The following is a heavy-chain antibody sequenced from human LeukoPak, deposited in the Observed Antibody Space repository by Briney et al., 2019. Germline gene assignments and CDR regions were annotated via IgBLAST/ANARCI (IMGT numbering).Heavy chain of an antibody. CDR2: ISSSGSTI. V-gene: IGHV3-11*01. D-gene: IGHD6-6*01. J-gene: IGHJ4*02. CDR1: GFTFSDYY. CDR3: ARGIAAGVSIDY. Sequence: PGGSLRLSCAATGFTFSDYYMSWIRQAPGKELEWVSYISSSGSTIYYADSVKGRFTISRDNAKNSLYLQMNSLRAEDTAVYYCARGIAAGVSIDYWGQGTPVTVSS.